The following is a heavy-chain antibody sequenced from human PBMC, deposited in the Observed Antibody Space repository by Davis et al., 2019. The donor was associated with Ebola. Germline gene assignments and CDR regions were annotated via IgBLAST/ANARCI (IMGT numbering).Heavy chain of an antibody. Sequence: GGSLRLSCAASGFTFINTWMNWVRQASGKGLEWVGRIRSKANSYATAYAASVKGRFTISRDDSKNTAYLQMNSLKTEDTAVYYCTRHRTTVYYYYYGMDVWGQGTTVTVSS. V-gene: IGHV3-73*01. J-gene: IGHJ6*02. CDR1: GFTFINTW. CDR2: IRSKANSYAT. CDR3: TRHRTTVYYYYYGMDV. D-gene: IGHD4-11*01.